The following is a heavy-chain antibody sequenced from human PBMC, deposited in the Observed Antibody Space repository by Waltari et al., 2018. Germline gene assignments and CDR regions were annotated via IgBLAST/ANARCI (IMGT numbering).Heavy chain of an antibody. CDR3: ARGGSGYRYGYDY. CDR2: IKRDGRTT. CDR1: GFTFSSYW. V-gene: IGHV3-74*01. Sequence: EVQLVESGGGLVQPGGSLRLSCAASGFTFSSYWMHWVRQDPGKGLVWVSRIKRDGRTTNYADSVKGRFTRSRDNARNTVYLQMNSLRAEDTAVYYCARGGSGYRYGYDYWGQGTLVTVSS. D-gene: IGHD5-18*01. J-gene: IGHJ4*02.